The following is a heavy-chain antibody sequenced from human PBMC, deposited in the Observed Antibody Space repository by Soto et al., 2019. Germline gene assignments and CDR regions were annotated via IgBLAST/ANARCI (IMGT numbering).Heavy chain of an antibody. CDR2: IYQSGST. J-gene: IGHJ6*02. V-gene: IGHV4-61*01. Sequence: SETLSLTCTVSGVSVNSGNYYWSWIRQTPGKGLEWIGYIYQSGSTRYNPSLKSRVTISLDTSKNQFSLKMSSVTAADTAVYYCDSGTIYPSYGMDVWGQGKMVT. CDR1: GVSVNSGNYY. CDR3: DSGTIYPSYGMDV. D-gene: IGHD2-2*01.